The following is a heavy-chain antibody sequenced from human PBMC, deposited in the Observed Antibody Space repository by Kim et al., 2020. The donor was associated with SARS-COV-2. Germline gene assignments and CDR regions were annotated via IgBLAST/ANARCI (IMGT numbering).Heavy chain of an antibody. CDR2: IWYDGSNK. V-gene: IGHV3-33*01. D-gene: IGHD3-10*01. J-gene: IGHJ6*02. Sequence: GGSLRLSCAASGFTFSSYGMHWVRQAPSKGLEWVAVIWYDGSNKYYADSVKGRFTISRDNSKNTLYLQMNSLRAEDTAVYYCARLYYYGSGAGMDVWGQG. CDR3: ARLYYYGSGAGMDV. CDR1: GFTFSSYG.